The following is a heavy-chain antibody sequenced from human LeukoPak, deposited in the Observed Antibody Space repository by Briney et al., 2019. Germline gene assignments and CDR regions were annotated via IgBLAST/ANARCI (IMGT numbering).Heavy chain of an antibody. D-gene: IGHD6-13*01. CDR3: ARDFLIAADYYYGMDV. CDR1: GFTFSSYA. J-gene: IGHJ6*02. V-gene: IGHV3-30-3*01. CDR2: ISYDGSNK. Sequence: GGSLRLSCAASGFTFSSYAMHWVRQAPGKGLEWVAVISYDGSNKYYADSVKGRFTISRDNAKNSLYLQMNSLRAEDTAVYYCARDFLIAADYYYGMDVWGQGTTVTVSS.